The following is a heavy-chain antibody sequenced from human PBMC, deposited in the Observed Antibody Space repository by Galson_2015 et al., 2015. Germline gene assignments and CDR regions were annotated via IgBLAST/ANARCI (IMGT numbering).Heavy chain of an antibody. D-gene: IGHD5-24*01. CDR3: AHRTRGYNLDY. CDR2: IYWNDDN. CDR1: GFSLSTSGVG. V-gene: IGHV2-5*01. J-gene: IGHJ4*02. Sequence: PALVKPTQTLTLTCSFSGFSLSTSGVGVGWIRQPPGKALEWLALIYWNDDNHYSPSLKSRLTITKDTSKNQVVLTMTNMDPVDTATYYCAHRTRGYNLDYWGQGTLLTVSS.